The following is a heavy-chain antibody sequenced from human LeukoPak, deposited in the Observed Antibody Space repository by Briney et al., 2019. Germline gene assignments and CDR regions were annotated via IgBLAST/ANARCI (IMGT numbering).Heavy chain of an antibody. D-gene: IGHD6-13*01. CDR1: GYTFTSYY. J-gene: IGHJ2*01. CDR3: ARDRSIAASGRSWYFDL. Sequence: ASVKVSCKASGYTFTSYYMHWVRQAPGQGLEWMGIINPSGGSTIYARKFQGRVTMTRDMSTSTVYMELSSLRSEDTAVYYCARDRSIAASGRSWYFDLWGRGTLVTVSS. V-gene: IGHV1-46*01. CDR2: INPSGGST.